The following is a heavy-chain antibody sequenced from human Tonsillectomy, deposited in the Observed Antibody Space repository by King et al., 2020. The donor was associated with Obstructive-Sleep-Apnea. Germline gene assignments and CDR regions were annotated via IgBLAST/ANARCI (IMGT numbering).Heavy chain of an antibody. CDR1: GFTFSSYG. CDR3: AKDTDFPFGPQFDY. CDR2: ISYDGSNK. V-gene: IGHV3-30*18. Sequence: VQLVESGGGVVQPGRSLRLSCAASGFTFSSYGMHWVRQAPGKGLEWVAVISYDGSNKYYADSVKGRFTISRDISKNTLYLQMNSLRAEDTVMYYCAKDTDFPFGPQFDYWGQGTLVTVSS. J-gene: IGHJ4*02. D-gene: IGHD2/OR15-2a*01.